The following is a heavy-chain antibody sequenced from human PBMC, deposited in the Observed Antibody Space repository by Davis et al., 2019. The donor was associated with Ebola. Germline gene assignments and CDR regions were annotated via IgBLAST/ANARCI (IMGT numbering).Heavy chain of an antibody. V-gene: IGHV1-69*13. D-gene: IGHD6-13*01. CDR2: IVPVFKTA. CDR1: GGTFSGSA. CDR3: AKTARAAGRMIEETRVYKFYYMDV. Sequence: SVTFSCKASGGTFSGSAISWVRQAPGQGLEWMGGIVPVFKTANYAQKFQGRVTITADEFPTTAYMELSGLRSEDTAVYYCAKTARAAGRMIEETRVYKFYYMDVWGKGTTVTVSS. J-gene: IGHJ6*03.